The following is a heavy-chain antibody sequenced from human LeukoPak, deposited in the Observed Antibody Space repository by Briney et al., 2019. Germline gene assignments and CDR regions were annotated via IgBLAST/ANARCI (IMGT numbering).Heavy chain of an antibody. V-gene: IGHV3-21*01. CDR1: GFNFNDAA. J-gene: IGHJ4*02. CDR2: ISSSSSYI. CDR3: AIDRYSSGWYTFDY. D-gene: IGHD6-19*01. Sequence: PGGSLRLSCAASGFNFNDAAMTWVRQAPGKGLEWVSSISSSSSYISYADSVKGRFTISRDNAKNSLDLQMNSLRAEDTAVYYCAIDRYSSGWYTFDYWGQGTLVTVSS.